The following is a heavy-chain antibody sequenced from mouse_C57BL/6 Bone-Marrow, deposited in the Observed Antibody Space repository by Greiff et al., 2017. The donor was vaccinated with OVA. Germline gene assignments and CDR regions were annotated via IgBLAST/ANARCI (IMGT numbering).Heavy chain of an antibody. D-gene: IGHD3-3*01. Sequence: QVQLQQSGAELARPGASVKLSCKASGYTFTSYGISWVKQSTGQGLEWIGEIYPRSGNTYYNEKFKGKATLTADKSSSTAYMELRSLTSEDSAVYFCARRDGGNYFDYWGQGTTLTVSS. CDR3: ARRDGGNYFDY. J-gene: IGHJ2*01. CDR2: IYPRSGNT. CDR1: GYTFTSYG. V-gene: IGHV1-81*01.